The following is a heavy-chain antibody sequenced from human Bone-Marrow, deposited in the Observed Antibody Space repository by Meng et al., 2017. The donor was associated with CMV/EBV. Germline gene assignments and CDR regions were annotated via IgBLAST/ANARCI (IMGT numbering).Heavy chain of an antibody. CDR1: GGSFSGYY. CDR2: IYYSGST. V-gene: IGHV4-34*01. CDR3: ARGDCSSTSCYTPPYYYYGMDV. J-gene: IGHJ6*02. Sequence: SETLSLTCAVYGGSFSGYYWSWIRQPPGKGLEWIGYIYYSGSTYYNPSLKSRVTISVDTSKNQFSLKLSSVTAADTAVYYCARGDCSSTSCYTPPYYYYGMDVWGQGTTVTVSS. D-gene: IGHD2-2*02.